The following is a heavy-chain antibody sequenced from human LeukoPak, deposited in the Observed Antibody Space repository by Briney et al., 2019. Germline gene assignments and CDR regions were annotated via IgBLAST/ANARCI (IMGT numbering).Heavy chain of an antibody. J-gene: IGHJ5*02. CDR3: AREGTAGTNLNWFDP. Sequence: ASETLSLTCIVSGGSISSYYWSWIRQPPGKGLEWIGYISYSGSTNFNPSLKSRVTISVDTSKNQFSLKLSSVTAADTAVYYCAREGTAGTNLNWFDPWGQGTLVTVSS. V-gene: IGHV4-59*01. CDR2: ISYSGST. CDR1: GGSISSYY. D-gene: IGHD1-1*01.